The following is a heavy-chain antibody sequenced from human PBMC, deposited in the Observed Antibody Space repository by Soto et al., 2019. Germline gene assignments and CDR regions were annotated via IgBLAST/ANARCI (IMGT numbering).Heavy chain of an antibody. CDR3: ARVAY. Sequence: EVQLVESGGGLVKPGGSLRLSCVASGFTFSRYSINWFRQAPGKGLEWVSSISSGGNTKSYANSVKGRFTISRDNAKNSLYLEMNSLRPEDTAVYYCARVAYRGQGTLVTVSS. CDR2: ISSGGNTK. J-gene: IGHJ4*02. V-gene: IGHV3-21*06. CDR1: GFTFSRYS.